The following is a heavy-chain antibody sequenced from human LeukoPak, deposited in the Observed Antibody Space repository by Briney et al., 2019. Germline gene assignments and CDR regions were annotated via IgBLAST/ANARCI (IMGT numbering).Heavy chain of an antibody. D-gene: IGHD4-17*01. CDR1: GFTFSSYE. V-gene: IGHV3-48*03. CDR2: ISSSGSTI. J-gene: IGHJ4*02. Sequence: QTGGSLRLSCAASGFTFSSYEMNWVRQAPGKGLEWASYISSSGSTIYYADSVKGRFTISRDNAKNSLYLQMNSLRAEDTAVYYCARVPDYGDYYFDYWGQGTLVTVSS. CDR3: ARVPDYGDYYFDY.